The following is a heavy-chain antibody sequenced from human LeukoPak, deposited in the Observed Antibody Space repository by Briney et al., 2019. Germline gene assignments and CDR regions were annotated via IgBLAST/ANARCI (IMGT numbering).Heavy chain of an antibody. Sequence: GXXLRLSCAASGFTFSSCGFNWVRRAPGKGLEWVSSIGPTGTDRYYADSVRGRFTISRDNAKNSMYLQMDSLRDEDTAVYYCATETIGRHYDYWGQGTLLTVSS. J-gene: IGHJ4*02. CDR2: IGPTGTDR. CDR3: ATETIGRHYDY. CDR1: GFTFSSCG. D-gene: IGHD1-14*01. V-gene: IGHV3-21*01.